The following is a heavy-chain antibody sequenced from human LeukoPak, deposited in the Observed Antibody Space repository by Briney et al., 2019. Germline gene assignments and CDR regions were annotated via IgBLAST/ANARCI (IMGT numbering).Heavy chain of an antibody. CDR1: GGSISTHH. CDR3: ARDPFGSSFDP. D-gene: IGHD3-3*01. V-gene: IGHV4-4*07. J-gene: IGHJ5*02. CDR2: LHYSGTR. Sequence: SETLSLTCSVSGGSISTHHWAWIRQPAGKGLEWIGRLHYSGTREYNPSLKSRVTISVDTSKNQFSLKMTSATAADTAVYFCARDPFGSSFDPWGQGILVTVSS.